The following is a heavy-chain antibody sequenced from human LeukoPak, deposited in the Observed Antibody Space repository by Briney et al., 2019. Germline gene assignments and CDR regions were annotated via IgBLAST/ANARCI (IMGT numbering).Heavy chain of an antibody. J-gene: IGHJ4*02. CDR3: AKAMRGVVLVPRAYYFDS. Sequence: GRSLRLSCAASGFTFSSYGMHWVRQAPGKGLEWVAVISYDGSNKYYADSVKGRFTISRDNSKNTLYLQMNSLRAEDTAVYYCAKAMRGVVLVPRAYYFDSWGQGTLVTVSS. V-gene: IGHV3-30*18. D-gene: IGHD2-8*02. CDR1: GFTFSSYG. CDR2: ISYDGSNK.